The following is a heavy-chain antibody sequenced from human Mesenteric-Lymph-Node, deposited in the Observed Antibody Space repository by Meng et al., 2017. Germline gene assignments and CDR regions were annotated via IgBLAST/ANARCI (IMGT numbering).Heavy chain of an antibody. CDR3: ARDYYYDSSGYYYDY. V-gene: IGHV4-4*07. Sequence: SETLSLTCTVSGGSISSYYWSWIRQPAVKGLEWIGRIYTSGSTNYNPSLKSRVTMSVDTSKNQFSLKLSSVTAADTAVYYCARDYYYDSSGYYYDYWGQGTLVTVSS. D-gene: IGHD3-22*01. J-gene: IGHJ4*02. CDR2: IYTSGST. CDR1: GGSISSYY.